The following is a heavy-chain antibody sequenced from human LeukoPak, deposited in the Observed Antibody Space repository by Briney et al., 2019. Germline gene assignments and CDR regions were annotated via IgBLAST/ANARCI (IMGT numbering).Heavy chain of an antibody. V-gene: IGHV4-59*08. CDR1: GDSISSSS. J-gene: IGHJ6*03. CDR3: ARRIFSGKFRQLLYSYMDV. Sequence: SETLSLTCTVSGDSISSSSWTWIRQSPGKGLESLGYISNNGKTKYKSSFEGRVTMSVDTSKSQFSLTLSFVTAADTAVYYCARRIFSGKFRQLLYSYMDVWGKGTTVIVS. D-gene: IGHD2/OR15-2a*01. CDR2: ISNNGKT.